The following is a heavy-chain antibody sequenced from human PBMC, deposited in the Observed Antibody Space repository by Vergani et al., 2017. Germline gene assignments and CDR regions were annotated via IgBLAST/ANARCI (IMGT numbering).Heavy chain of an antibody. J-gene: IGHJ5*02. CDR1: GFTFSSYW. CDR2: INHSGST. Sequence: VQLVESGGGLVQPGGSLRLSCAASGFTFSSYWMSWIRQPPGKGLEWIGEINHSGSTNYNPSLKSRVTISVDTSKNQFSLKLSSVTAADTAVYYCARGLGSSGWVWFDPWGQGTLVTVSS. CDR3: ARGLGSSGWVWFDP. D-gene: IGHD6-19*01. V-gene: IGHV4-34*01.